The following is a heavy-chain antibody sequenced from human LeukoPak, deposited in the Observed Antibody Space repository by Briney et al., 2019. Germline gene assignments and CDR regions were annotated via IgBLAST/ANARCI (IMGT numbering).Heavy chain of an antibody. D-gene: IGHD2-15*01. CDR1: GFTFDDSV. CDR2: ISWNSGSI. Sequence: SLRPSCAAPGFTFDDSVMHWVREAPGEGLEWVSGISWNSGSIGYADSVKGRFTISRDNAKNSLYLQMNSLRPEDTALYYCAKGGVSGGSSYYYYMDVWGKGTTVSLPS. CDR3: AKGGVSGGSSYYYYMDV. V-gene: IGHV3-9*01. J-gene: IGHJ6*03.